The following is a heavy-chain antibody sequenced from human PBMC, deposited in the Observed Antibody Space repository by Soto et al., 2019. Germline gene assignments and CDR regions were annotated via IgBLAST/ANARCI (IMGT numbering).Heavy chain of an antibody. V-gene: IGHV3-23*01. Sequence: PGGSLRLSCTTSGFTFITYAMNWVRQAPGKGLEWVSGISGGGNTYYADSVKGRFTTSRDNSKNTLYLQMTSLRAEDTAIYYCAKENLQWLVGLFDSWGQGTLVTVSS. CDR3: AKENLQWLVGLFDS. D-gene: IGHD6-19*01. CDR2: ISGGGNT. CDR1: GFTFITYA. J-gene: IGHJ4*02.